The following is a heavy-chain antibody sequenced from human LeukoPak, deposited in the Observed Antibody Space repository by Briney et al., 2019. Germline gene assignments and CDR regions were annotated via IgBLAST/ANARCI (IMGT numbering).Heavy chain of an antibody. CDR2: INGDGSST. V-gene: IGHV3-74*01. Sequence: PGGSLGLSCAASGFTFSNYWMHWVRQAPGKGLVWVSRINGDGSSTTYADSVKGRFTISRDNAKNTLYLQMNSLRAEDTAVYYCARDVQAGPGYWGQGSLVTVSS. CDR1: GFTFSNYW. J-gene: IGHJ4*02. D-gene: IGHD6-19*01. CDR3: ARDVQAGPGY.